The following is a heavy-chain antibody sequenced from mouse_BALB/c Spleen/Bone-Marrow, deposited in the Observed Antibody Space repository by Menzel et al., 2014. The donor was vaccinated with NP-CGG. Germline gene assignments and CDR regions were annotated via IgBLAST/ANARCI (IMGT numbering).Heavy chain of an antibody. D-gene: IGHD1-2*01. V-gene: IGHV1-54*01. J-gene: IGHJ4*01. Sequence: VKLMESGAELVRPGTSVKVSCKASGYAFTNYLIEWVKQRPGQGLEWIGVTNPGSSGTDYNEKFRGKATLTADKSSSTAYMRLSSLTSDDSAVYFCARSISAATAMDYWGLGTSVTVSS. CDR3: ARSISAATAMDY. CDR2: TNPGSSGT. CDR1: GYAFTNYL.